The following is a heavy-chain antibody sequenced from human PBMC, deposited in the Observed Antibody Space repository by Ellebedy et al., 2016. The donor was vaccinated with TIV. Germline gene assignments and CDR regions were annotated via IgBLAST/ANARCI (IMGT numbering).Heavy chain of an antibody. V-gene: IGHV3-21*01. CDR1: GFTFSSYS. CDR3: ATEDGSGSEYFLRAGY. CDR2: ISSSSSYI. Sequence: GGSLRLXXAASGFTFSSYSMNWVRQAPGKGLEWVSSISSSSSYIYYADSVKGRFTISRDNAKNSLYLQMNSLRGEDTAVYYCATEDGSGSEYFLRAGYWGQGTLVTVSS. D-gene: IGHD3-10*01. J-gene: IGHJ4*02.